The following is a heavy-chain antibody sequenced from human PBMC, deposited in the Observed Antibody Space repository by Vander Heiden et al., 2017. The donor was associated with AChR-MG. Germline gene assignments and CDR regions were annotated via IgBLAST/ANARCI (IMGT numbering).Heavy chain of an antibody. CDR3: ARDRGDGYSFAGSLDPYYHFLGTDV. CDR2: IQYSGRT. CDR1: GGPISRSY. Sequence: QVQLQESGPGLVKSSETLSLTCTVSGGPISRSYWIWIRPPPGEGLEWIGYIQYSGRTNYNPSLKGRVTISQDTSNSQFSLQLRSVTAADTAVYYCARDRGDGYSFAGSLDPYYHFLGTDVWGQGTTVTVSS. D-gene: IGHD3-3*02. J-gene: IGHJ6*02. V-gene: IGHV4-59*01.